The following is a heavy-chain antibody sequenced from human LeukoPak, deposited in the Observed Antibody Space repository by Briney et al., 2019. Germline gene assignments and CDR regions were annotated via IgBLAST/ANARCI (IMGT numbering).Heavy chain of an antibody. CDR3: TRDSSWFDWFYDY. Sequence: SETLSLTCGVSGDSISNGGYSWSWIRQPPGKGLDWIGYIYNSGTTYYNPSLKSRVTMSVDTSKNQFSLMLSSVTAADTAVYYCTRDSSWFDWFYDYWGQGTLVTVSS. CDR2: IYNSGTT. J-gene: IGHJ4*02. D-gene: IGHD3-10*01. CDR1: GDSISNGGYS. V-gene: IGHV4-30-4*07.